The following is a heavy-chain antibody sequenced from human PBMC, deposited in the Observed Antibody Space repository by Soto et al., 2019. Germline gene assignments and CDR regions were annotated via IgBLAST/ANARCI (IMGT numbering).Heavy chain of an antibody. CDR2: INPNSGGT. J-gene: IGHJ6*02. CDR1: GYTFTGYY. CDR3: AREAVSNYYGMDV. D-gene: IGHD6-19*01. V-gene: IGHV1-2*02. Sequence: AAVKVSCKASGYTFTGYYMHWVRQAPGQGLEWMGWINPNSGGTNYAQKFQGRVTMTRDTSISTAYMELSRLRSDDTAVYYCAREAVSNYYGMDVWGQGTTVTVSS.